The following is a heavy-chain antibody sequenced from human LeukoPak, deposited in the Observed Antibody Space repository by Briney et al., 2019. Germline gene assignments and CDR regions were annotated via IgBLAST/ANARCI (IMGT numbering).Heavy chain of an antibody. CDR1: GFTFSDYY. CDR3: ARFASPDAFDF. J-gene: IGHJ3*01. Sequence: GGSLRLSCTVSGFTFSDYYMSWVRQAPGKGLEWVSYISSSGSMLHYADSVEGRFTISRDNAKNSLYLQMNSLRAEDTAVYYCARFASPDAFDFWGQGTVVTVSS. CDR2: ISSSGSML. V-gene: IGHV3-11*04.